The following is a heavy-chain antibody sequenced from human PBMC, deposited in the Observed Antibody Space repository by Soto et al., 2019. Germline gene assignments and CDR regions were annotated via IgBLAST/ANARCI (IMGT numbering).Heavy chain of an antibody. CDR2: INAGNGNT. Sequence: GASVKVSCKASGYTFTSYAMHWVRQAPGQRLEWMGWINAGNGNTKYSQKFQGRVTITRDTSASTAYMELSSLRSEDTAVYYCARDRFKAVAGPFDYWGQGTLVTVS. D-gene: IGHD6-19*01. CDR3: ARDRFKAVAGPFDY. J-gene: IGHJ4*02. V-gene: IGHV1-3*01. CDR1: GYTFTSYA.